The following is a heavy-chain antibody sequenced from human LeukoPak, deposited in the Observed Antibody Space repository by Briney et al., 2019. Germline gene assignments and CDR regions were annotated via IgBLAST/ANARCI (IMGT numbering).Heavy chain of an antibody. CDR1: GFTFSSYA. V-gene: IGHV3-30-3*01. CDR3: AKVGDFSGSFYYFDY. J-gene: IGHJ4*02. CDR2: ISYDGSNK. Sequence: GGSLRLSCAASGFTFSSYAMHWVRQAPGKGLEWVAVISYDGSNKYYADSVKGRFTISRDNSKNTLYLQMNSLRAEDTAVYYCAKVGDFSGSFYYFDYWGQGTLVTVSS. D-gene: IGHD1-26*01.